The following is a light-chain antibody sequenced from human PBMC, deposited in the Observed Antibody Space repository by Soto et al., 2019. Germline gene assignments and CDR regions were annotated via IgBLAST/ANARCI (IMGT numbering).Light chain of an antibody. J-gene: IGKJ1*01. Sequence: EIVVTQSPATLSVSPGERATLSCRASQSVSSNLAWYQQKPGQAPRLLIYGASTRATGIPARFSGSGSGTEFTLTISSLQSEDFAVYYCQQRQSWPRTFGQGTKVDIK. CDR1: QSVSSN. CDR3: QQRQSWPRT. CDR2: GAS. V-gene: IGKV3-15*01.